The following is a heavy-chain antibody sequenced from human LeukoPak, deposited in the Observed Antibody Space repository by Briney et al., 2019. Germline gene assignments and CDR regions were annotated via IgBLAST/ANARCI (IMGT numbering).Heavy chain of an antibody. D-gene: IGHD6-19*01. Sequence: GGSLRLSCAASGFTFSSYWMSWVRQAPGKGLEWVSVIYSGGSTYYADSVKGRFTISRDNSKNTLYFQMNSLRAEDTAVYYCARSHSSGYYYYGMDVWGQGTTVTVSS. V-gene: IGHV3-53*01. CDR2: IYSGGST. CDR3: ARSHSSGYYYYGMDV. CDR1: GFTFSSYW. J-gene: IGHJ6*02.